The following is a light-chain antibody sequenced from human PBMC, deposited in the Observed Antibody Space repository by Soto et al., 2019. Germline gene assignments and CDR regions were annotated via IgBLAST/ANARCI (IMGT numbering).Light chain of an antibody. Sequence: QSVLTQPPSASGSPGQSVTISCTGTSSDVGGYNYVSWYQQHPGKAPKLMIYEVSKRPSGVPDRFSGSKSGNTASLTVSGLQAEDEADYYCSSYAGSNNSVFGTGTNVTVL. J-gene: IGLJ1*01. CDR3: SSYAGSNNSV. V-gene: IGLV2-8*01. CDR1: SSDVGGYNY. CDR2: EVS.